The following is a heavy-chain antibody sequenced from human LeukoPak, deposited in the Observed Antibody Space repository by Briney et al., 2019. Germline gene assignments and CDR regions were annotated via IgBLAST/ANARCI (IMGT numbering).Heavy chain of an antibody. V-gene: IGHV3-23*01. CDR3: AKGISPSSSRTFDY. CDR2: LSGSGLSK. D-gene: IGHD6-13*01. CDR1: GFTFSSYA. Sequence: GGSLRVPCAASGFTFSSYAMNWVRQAPGKGLQWVSALSGSGLSKYYADSVKGQFTISRDNSKNTLYLQMNSLRAEDTAIYYCAKGISPSSSRTFDYWGQGTLVTVSS. J-gene: IGHJ4*02.